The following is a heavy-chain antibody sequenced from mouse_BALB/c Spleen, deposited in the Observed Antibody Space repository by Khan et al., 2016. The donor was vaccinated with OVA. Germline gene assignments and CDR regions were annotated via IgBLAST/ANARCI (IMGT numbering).Heavy chain of an antibody. J-gene: IGHJ3*01. CDR1: GFSLTTYG. CDR3: ARNSYMYGFTY. D-gene: IGHD2-14*01. CDR2: IWSGGNT. V-gene: IGHV2-4-1*01. Sequence: QVQLKESGPGLVQPSQSLSITCTVSGFSLTTYGVHWVRQSPGKGLEWLGLIWSGGNTDYNAAFISRLSISKDNSKSQVFFKMNSLQADDTAKYYCARNSYMYGFTYWGQGTLVTVSA.